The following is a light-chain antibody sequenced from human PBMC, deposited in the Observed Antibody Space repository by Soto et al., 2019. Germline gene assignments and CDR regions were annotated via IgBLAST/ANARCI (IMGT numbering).Light chain of an antibody. Sequence: DVVMTQSPDSLAVSLGERATINCRSSQRLLFRSNNKNYLAWYQQKPGQPPKLLISWASFRESGVPGRFSGGGSGPDFPLTISSQQAEDVACYSCQQYFDPLRTFGQGTKVEIK. CDR2: WAS. J-gene: IGKJ1*01. CDR3: QQYFDPLRT. V-gene: IGKV4-1*01. CDR1: QRLLFRSNNKNY.